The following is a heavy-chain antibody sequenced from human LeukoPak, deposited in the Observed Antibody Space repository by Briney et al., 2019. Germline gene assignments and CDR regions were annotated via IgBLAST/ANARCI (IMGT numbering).Heavy chain of an antibody. V-gene: IGHV1-24*01. CDR2: FDPEGGET. Sequence: ASVKVSCKVSGYTXTXLSMXWVXXAPGKXXEXMGXFDPEGGETIYTQKFQGRVPMPEDTSTDTAYMELSSLRSEDTAVYYCATFRAQLVNYGMDVWGQGTTVTVSS. CDR3: ATFRAQLVNYGMDV. J-gene: IGHJ6*02. D-gene: IGHD6-13*01. CDR1: GYTXTXLS.